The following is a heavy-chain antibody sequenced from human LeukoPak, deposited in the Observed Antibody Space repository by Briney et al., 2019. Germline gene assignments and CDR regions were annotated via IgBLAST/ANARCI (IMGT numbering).Heavy chain of an antibody. CDR2: ISTTGDTI. D-gene: IGHD5-24*01. Sequence: GGSLRLSCAASGFTFRDYYMSWIRQAPGKGLEWVSHISTTGDTIHYVDSVRGRFTISRDNAKNSLYLQMNSLRAEDTAVYYCARDTWLQSGYYFDYWGQGTLVTVSS. CDR1: GFTFRDYY. CDR3: ARDTWLQSGYYFDY. V-gene: IGHV3-11*04. J-gene: IGHJ4*02.